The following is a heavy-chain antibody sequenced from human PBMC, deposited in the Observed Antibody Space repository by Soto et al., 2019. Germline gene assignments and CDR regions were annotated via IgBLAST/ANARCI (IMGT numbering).Heavy chain of an antibody. D-gene: IGHD2-15*01. CDR3: AREVVVAAAGWVDP. Sequence: QVQLVQSGAEVKKPGSSVKVSCKASGGTFSSYAISWVRQAPGQGLEWMGGIIPIFGTANYAQKFQGRVTITSDESTTTSYRGLSSLRSEDPAVYYCAREVVVAAAGWVDPWGQGTLVTVSS. CDR1: GGTFSSYA. J-gene: IGHJ5*02. CDR2: IIPIFGTA. V-gene: IGHV1-69*05.